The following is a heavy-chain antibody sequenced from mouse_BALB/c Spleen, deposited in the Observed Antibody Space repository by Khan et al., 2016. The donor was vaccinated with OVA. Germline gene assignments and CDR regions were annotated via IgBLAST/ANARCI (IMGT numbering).Heavy chain of an antibody. CDR2: ISYSGNT. CDR3: ASVYGGDLDY. Sequence: VQLKESGPGLVKPSQSLSLTCTVTGYSITSDYAWNWIRQFPGNKLEWMGYISYSGNTKYNPSLKSRISVTRDTSKNQIFLPLNSVTAEDTATYYCASVYGGDLDYWGKGTTLTVSS. D-gene: IGHD2-10*02. J-gene: IGHJ2*01. CDR1: GYSITSDYA. V-gene: IGHV3-2*02.